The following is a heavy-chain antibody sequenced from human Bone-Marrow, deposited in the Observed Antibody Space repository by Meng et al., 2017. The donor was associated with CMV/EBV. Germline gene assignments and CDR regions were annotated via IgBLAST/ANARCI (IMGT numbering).Heavy chain of an antibody. Sequence: GESLKISCAVSGFTINNYYMTWIRQAPGKGLEWVSSISDSGRDRYYADFLRGRFTVSRDDAKNSLYLQMNSLRAEDTAVYYCARDDSSGYYLPLNYYYGMDVWGQGNTVTVSS. CDR2: ISDSGRDR. D-gene: IGHD3-22*01. V-gene: IGHV3-11*01. CDR3: ARDDSSGYYLPLNYYYGMDV. J-gene: IGHJ6*02. CDR1: GFTINNYY.